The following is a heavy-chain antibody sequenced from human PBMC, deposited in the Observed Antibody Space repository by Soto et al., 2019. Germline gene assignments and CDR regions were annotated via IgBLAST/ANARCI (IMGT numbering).Heavy chain of an antibody. CDR3: AREGYSCGHPEWYY. D-gene: IGHD5-18*01. CDR2: IIPIFGTA. CDR1: GGTFSSYA. Sequence: QVQLVQSGAEVKKPGSSVKVSCKASGGTFSSYAISWVRQAPGQGLEWMGGIIPIFGTANYAQKFQGRVTXXAXEXXSTDYMELSSLRSEDTAVYYCAREGYSCGHPEWYYWGQGTLVTVSS. J-gene: IGHJ4*02. V-gene: IGHV1-69*12.